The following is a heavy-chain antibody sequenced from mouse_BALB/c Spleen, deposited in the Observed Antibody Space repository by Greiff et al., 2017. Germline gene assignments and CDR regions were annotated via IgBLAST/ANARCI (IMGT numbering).Heavy chain of an antibody. Sequence: EVKLVESGGGLVQPGGSRKLSCAASGFTFSSFGMHWVRQAPEKGLEWVAYISSGSSTIYYADTVKGRFTISRDNPKNTLFLQMTSLRSEDTAMYYCARSGGNYVLDYWGQGTTLTVSS. V-gene: IGHV5-17*02. CDR2: ISSGSSTI. D-gene: IGHD2-1*01. CDR1: GFTFSSFG. J-gene: IGHJ2*01. CDR3: ARSGGNYVLDY.